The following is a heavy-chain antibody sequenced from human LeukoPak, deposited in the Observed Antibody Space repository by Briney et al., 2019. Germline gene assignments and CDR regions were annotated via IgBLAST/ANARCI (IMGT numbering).Heavy chain of an antibody. D-gene: IGHD5-18*01. Sequence: ASVKVSCKASGYTFTGYYMHWARQAPGQGLEWMGWINPNSGGTNYAQKFQGRVTMTRDTSISTAYMELSRLRSDDTAVYYCARGRGYSYGYVDYWGQGTLVTVSS. CDR2: INPNSGGT. CDR1: GYTFTGYY. J-gene: IGHJ4*02. CDR3: ARGRGYSYGYVDY. V-gene: IGHV1-2*02.